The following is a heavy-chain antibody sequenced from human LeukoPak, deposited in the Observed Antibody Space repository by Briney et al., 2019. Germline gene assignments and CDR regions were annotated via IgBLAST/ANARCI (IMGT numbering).Heavy chain of an antibody. J-gene: IGHJ6*02. CDR3: ARDGVEYYLGMYYGMDV. D-gene: IGHD2/OR15-2a*01. Sequence: GGSLRLSCAASGFTFSSYEMNWVRQAPGKGLEWVSYISSSGSTIYYADSVKGRFTISRDNAKNSLYLQMNSLRAEDTAVYYRARDGVEYYLGMYYGMDVWGQGTTVTVSS. V-gene: IGHV3-48*03. CDR2: ISSSGSTI. CDR1: GFTFSSYE.